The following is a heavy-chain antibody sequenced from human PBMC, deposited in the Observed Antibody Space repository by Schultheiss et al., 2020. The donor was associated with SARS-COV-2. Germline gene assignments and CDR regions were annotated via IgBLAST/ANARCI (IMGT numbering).Heavy chain of an antibody. D-gene: IGHD1-1*01. CDR3: ARAKGLERRWFDP. J-gene: IGHJ5*02. V-gene: IGHV3-53*01. Sequence: GGSLRLSCAASGFTVSSNYMSWVRQAPGKGLEWVSVIYSGGSTYYADSVKGRFTISRDNSKNTLYLQMNSLRAEDTAVYYCARAKGLERRWFDPWGQGTLVTVSS. CDR2: IYSGGST. CDR1: GFTVSSNY.